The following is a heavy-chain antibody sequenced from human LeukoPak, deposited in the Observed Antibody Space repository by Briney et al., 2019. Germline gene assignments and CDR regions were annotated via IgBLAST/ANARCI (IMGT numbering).Heavy chain of an antibody. J-gene: IGHJ5*02. CDR1: GFTFSSYG. CDR3: AKGVYDFWSGYYPNNNWFDP. V-gene: IGHV3-30*02. Sequence: GGSLRLSCAASGFTFSSYGMHWVRQAPGKGLGGVAFIRYDGSNKYYADSVKGRFTISRDNSKNTLYLQMNSLRAEDTAVYYCAKGVYDFWSGYYPNNNWFDPWGQGTLVTVSS. D-gene: IGHD3-3*01. CDR2: IRYDGSNK.